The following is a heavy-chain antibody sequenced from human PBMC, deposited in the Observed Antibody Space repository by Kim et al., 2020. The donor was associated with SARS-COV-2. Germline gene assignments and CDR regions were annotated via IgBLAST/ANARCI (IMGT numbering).Heavy chain of an antibody. D-gene: IGHD3-10*02. J-gene: IGHJ4*02. Sequence: GGSLRLSCVVSGFTFNNYAMHWVRQVPGKGPEFVSAISSNGLKTYYVDSVKGRFSISRDKSKNTVYLQMSSLRPEDKAVYFCAREARNVGAYDNLDGWGRGTLVSVSS. V-gene: IGHV3-64*02. CDR1: GFTFNNYA. CDR2: ISSNGLKT. CDR3: AREARNVGAYDNLDG.